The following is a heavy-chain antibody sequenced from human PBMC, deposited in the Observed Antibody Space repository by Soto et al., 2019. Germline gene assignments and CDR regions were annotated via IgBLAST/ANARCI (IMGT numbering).Heavy chain of an antibody. CDR1: GFTFNNYG. J-gene: IGHJ5*02. D-gene: IGHD2-21*02. V-gene: IGHV3-64*01. Sequence: EVQLVESGGGLVQPGGSLRLSCEASGFTFNNYGLYWVRQAPGQGLEYVSSINTNGGTTYYANSVKGRFTISRDNSKNTLYLQMGSLRAEDTAVYYCARFRCGGDCSTSRWFDPWGQGTLVTVSS. CDR3: ARFRCGGDCSTSRWFDP. CDR2: INTNGGTT.